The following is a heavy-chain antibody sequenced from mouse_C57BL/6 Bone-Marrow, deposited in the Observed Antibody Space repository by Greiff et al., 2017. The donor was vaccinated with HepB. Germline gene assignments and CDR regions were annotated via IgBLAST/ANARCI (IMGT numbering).Heavy chain of an antibody. D-gene: IGHD1-1*01. V-gene: IGHV5-4*01. CDR3: AREGGSVFDY. CDR1: GFTFSSYA. J-gene: IGHJ2*01. Sequence: EVKLMESGGGLVKPGGSLKLSCAASGFTFSSYAMSWVRQTPEKRLECVATISDGGSYTYYPDNVKGRFTISRDNAKYNLYLQMSHLKSEDTAMYYCAREGGSVFDYWGQGTTLTVSS. CDR2: ISDGGSYT.